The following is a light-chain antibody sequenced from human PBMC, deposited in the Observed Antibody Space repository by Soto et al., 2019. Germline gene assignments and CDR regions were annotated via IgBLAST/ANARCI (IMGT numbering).Light chain of an antibody. J-gene: IGKJ2*01. V-gene: IGKV1-5*03. CDR3: QQYQGFPFT. CDR2: SSS. CDR1: QYINTW. Sequence: DIQMTQSPSTLSASVGDRVIITCRASQYINTWLAWYQQKPGRAPKLLIYSSSSLESGVPSRFSGSGSGSEFTLTISSLRSDDFATYYCQQYQGFPFTFGQGTKLEI.